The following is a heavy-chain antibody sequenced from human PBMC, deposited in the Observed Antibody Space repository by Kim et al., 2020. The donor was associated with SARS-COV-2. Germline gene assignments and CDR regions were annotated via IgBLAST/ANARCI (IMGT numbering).Heavy chain of an antibody. Sequence: GGSLRLSCAASGFTFSNYGMHWVRQAPGKGLEWVAVISYDGSEKYYADSVKGRFTVSRDNSKNTLYLQMNSLRAEDTAVYYCARDMPHGAPIYYDIGGNFDYWGQGTLVTVSS. J-gene: IGHJ4*02. CDR3: ARDMPHGAPIYYDIGGNFDY. CDR1: GFTFSNYG. V-gene: IGHV3-33*05. CDR2: ISYDGSEK. D-gene: IGHD3-22*01.